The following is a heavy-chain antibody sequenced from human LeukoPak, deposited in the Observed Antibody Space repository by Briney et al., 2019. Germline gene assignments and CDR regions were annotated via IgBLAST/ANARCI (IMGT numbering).Heavy chain of an antibody. CDR3: ARANVWSGYYGDY. Sequence: GGSLRLSCAASGFTFSSYWMSWVRQAPGKGLEWVANIKQDGSEKYYVDSVKGRFTISRDNAKNSLYLQMNSLRDEDTAVYYCARANVWSGYYGDYWGQGTLVTVSS. V-gene: IGHV3-7*04. CDR1: GFTFSSYW. J-gene: IGHJ4*02. CDR2: IKQDGSEK. D-gene: IGHD3-3*01.